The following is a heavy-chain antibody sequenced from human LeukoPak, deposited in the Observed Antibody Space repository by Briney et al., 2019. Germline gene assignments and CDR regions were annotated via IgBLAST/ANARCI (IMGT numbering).Heavy chain of an antibody. Sequence: SETLSLTCAVYGGSFSNYYWSWIPQPPGKGLEWIGEITHSGSTNYNPSLKSRVTISVDTSKNQFSLKLSSVTAADTAAYYCARAGLQVFDWSNRYYYAMDVWGQGTTVSVSS. CDR1: GGSFSNYY. V-gene: IGHV4-34*01. J-gene: IGHJ6*02. CDR2: ITHSGST. CDR3: ARAGLQVFDWSNRYYYAMDV. D-gene: IGHD3-9*01.